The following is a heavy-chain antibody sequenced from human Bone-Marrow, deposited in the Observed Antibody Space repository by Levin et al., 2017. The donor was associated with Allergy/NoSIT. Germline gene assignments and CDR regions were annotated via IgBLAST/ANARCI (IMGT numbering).Heavy chain of an antibody. D-gene: IGHD5-18*01. CDR2: ISAYNGNT. V-gene: IGHV1-18*01. Sequence: ASVKVSCKASGYTFTSYGISWLRQAPGQGLQWMGWISAYNGNTNYAQKLQGRVTMTTDTSTSTAYMELRSLRSDDTAVYYCARSWDTSMASYFDYWGQGTLVTVSS. J-gene: IGHJ4*02. CDR1: GYTFTSYG. CDR3: ARSWDTSMASYFDY.